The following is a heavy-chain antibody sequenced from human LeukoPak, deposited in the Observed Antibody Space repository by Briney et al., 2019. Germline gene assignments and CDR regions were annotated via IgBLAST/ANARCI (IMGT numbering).Heavy chain of an antibody. CDR1: GYTFTGYY. CDR2: IHPNSGGT. J-gene: IGHJ4*02. CDR3: TRDQRGSHFDY. V-gene: IGHV1-2*02. Sequence: ASVKVSCKASGYTFTGYYIHWVRQAPGQGLEWMGWIHPNSGGTNPAQKFQGRVTMTRDTSINTAYMELSRLESDDTAVYYCTRDQRGSHFDYWGQGTPVTVSS. D-gene: IGHD1-26*01.